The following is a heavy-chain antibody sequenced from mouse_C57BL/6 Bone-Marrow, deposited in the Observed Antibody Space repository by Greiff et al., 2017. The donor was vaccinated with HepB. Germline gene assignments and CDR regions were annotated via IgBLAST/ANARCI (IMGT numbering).Heavy chain of an antibody. J-gene: IGHJ3*01. CDR2: ISGGGGNT. V-gene: IGHV5-9*01. CDR1: GFTFSSYT. Sequence: DVMLVESGGGLVKPGGSLKLSCAASGFTFSSYTMSWVRQTPEKRLEWVATISGGGGNTYYPDSVKGRFTISRDNAKNTLYLQMSSLRSEDTALYYCASNYYGSAWFAYWGQGTLVTVSA. CDR3: ASNYYGSAWFAY. D-gene: IGHD1-1*01.